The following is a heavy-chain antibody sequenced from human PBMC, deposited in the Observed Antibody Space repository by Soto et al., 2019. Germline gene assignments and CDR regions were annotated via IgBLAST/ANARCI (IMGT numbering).Heavy chain of an antibody. D-gene: IGHD4-17*01. J-gene: IGHJ4*02. Sequence: GGSLRLSCAASGFTFSSYAMSWVRQAPGKGLEWVSAISGSGGSTYYADSVKGRFTISRDNSKNTLYLQMNSLRAEDTAVYYCAKDKRTTVTLGDYGGCVDYWGQGTLVTVSS. CDR2: ISGSGGST. CDR1: GFTFSSYA. V-gene: IGHV3-23*01. CDR3: AKDKRTTVTLGDYGGCVDY.